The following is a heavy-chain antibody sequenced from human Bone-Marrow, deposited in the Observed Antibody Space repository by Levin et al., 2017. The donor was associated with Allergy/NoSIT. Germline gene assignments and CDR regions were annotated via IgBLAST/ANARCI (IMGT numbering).Heavy chain of an antibody. D-gene: IGHD6-19*01. V-gene: IGHV4-34*01. J-gene: IGHJ2*01. CDR1: GGSFSGYY. CDR3: ARGARQWLSSGYFDL. CDR2: INHSGST. Sequence: SQTLSLTCAVYGGSFSGYYWSWIRQPPGKGLEWIGEINHSGSTNYNPSLKSRVTISVDTSKNQFSLKLSSVTAADTAVYYCARGARQWLSSGYFDLWGRGTLVTVSS.